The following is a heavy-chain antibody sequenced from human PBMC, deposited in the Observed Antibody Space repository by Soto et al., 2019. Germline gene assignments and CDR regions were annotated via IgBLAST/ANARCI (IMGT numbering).Heavy chain of an antibody. V-gene: IGHV1-58*01. CDR3: AADPTTMVRGVITSLDY. CDR1: GFTFTSSA. CDR2: IVVGSGNT. J-gene: IGHJ4*02. Sequence: SVKVSCKASGFTFTSSAVQWVRQARGQRLEWIGWIVVGSGNTNYAQKFQERVTITRDMSTSTAYMELSSLRSEDTAVYYCAADPTTMVRGVITSLDYWGQGTLVTVSS. D-gene: IGHD3-10*01.